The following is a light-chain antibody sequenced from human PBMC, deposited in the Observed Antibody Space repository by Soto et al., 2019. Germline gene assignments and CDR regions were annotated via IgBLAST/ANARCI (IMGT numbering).Light chain of an antibody. Sequence: EIVLTQSPATLSLSPGERATLSCRASQTISIYLAWYQQKPGQAPRLLIYDASSRATGIPARFSGSGSGTDFTLTISTLEPEDFAVYYCQHRSNWPTFGGGTKVEI. CDR3: QHRSNWPT. J-gene: IGKJ4*01. CDR1: QTISIY. V-gene: IGKV3-11*01. CDR2: DAS.